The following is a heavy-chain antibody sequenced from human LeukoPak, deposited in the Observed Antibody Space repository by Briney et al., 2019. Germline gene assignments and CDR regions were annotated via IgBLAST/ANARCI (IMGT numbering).Heavy chain of an antibody. V-gene: IGHV1-18*01. Sequence: ASVKVSCKASGYTFTSYGISWVRQAPGQGLEWMGWISAYDGNTNYAQKLQGRVTKTTDTSTSTAYMELRSLRSDDTAVYYCARVRYYGSGSYQYYYYYYMDVWGKGTTVTVSS. CDR2: ISAYDGNT. CDR1: GYTFTSYG. CDR3: ARVRYYGSGSYQYYYYYYMDV. J-gene: IGHJ6*03. D-gene: IGHD3-10*01.